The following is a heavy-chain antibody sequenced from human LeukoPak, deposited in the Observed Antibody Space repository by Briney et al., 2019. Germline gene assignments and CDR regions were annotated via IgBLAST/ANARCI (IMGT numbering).Heavy chain of an antibody. CDR1: GYTLTELS. Sequence: ASVKVSCKVSGYTLTELSMHWVRQAPGKGLEWMGGFDPEDGETTYAQKFQGRVTMTEDTSTDTAYMELSSLRSEDTAVYYCATRMVRGVITPDAFDIWGQGTMVTVSS. CDR3: ATRMVRGVITPDAFDI. V-gene: IGHV1-24*01. D-gene: IGHD3-10*01. J-gene: IGHJ3*02. CDR2: FDPEDGET.